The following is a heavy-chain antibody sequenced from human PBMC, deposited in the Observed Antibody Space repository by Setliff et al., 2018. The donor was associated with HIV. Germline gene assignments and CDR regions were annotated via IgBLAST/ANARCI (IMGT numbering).Heavy chain of an antibody. V-gene: IGHV3-30*04. D-gene: IGHD3-3*01. CDR3: ARPGYNFWSGKYFQH. CDR2: ISFDGSNK. CDR1: GFTFSSYA. J-gene: IGHJ1*01. Sequence: LRLSCAASGFTFSSYAMHWVRQGPGKGLEWVAVISFDGSNKYYADSVKGRFTISRDNSKNTLYLQMNSLRAEDTAVYYCARPGYNFWSGKYFQH.